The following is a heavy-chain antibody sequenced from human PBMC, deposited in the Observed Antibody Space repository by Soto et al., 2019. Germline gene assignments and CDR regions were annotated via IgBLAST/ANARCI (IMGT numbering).Heavy chain of an antibody. Sequence: ASVKVSCKASGYTFTRYTMNWVRQAPGQRLEWMGWINPDNGNTKSSQKFQDRVIITRDTSASTAYMDLSSLRSEDTAVYYCAKCLPTSKGFDYWGQGTLVTVSS. J-gene: IGHJ4*02. V-gene: IGHV1-3*01. CDR1: GYTFTRYT. CDR2: INPDNGNT. D-gene: IGHD3-16*01. CDR3: AKCLPTSKGFDY.